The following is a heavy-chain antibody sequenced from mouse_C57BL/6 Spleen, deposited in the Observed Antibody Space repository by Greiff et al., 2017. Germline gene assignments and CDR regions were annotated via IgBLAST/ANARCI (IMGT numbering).Heavy chain of an antibody. Sequence: VRLQQSGAELVRPGASVKLSCTASGFNIKDDYMHWVKQRPEQGLEWIGWIDPENGDTEYASKFQGKATITADTSSNTAYLQLSSLTSEDTAVYYCTTGSIYAMDDWGQGTSVTVAS. D-gene: IGHD2-10*02. V-gene: IGHV14-4*01. CDR1: GFNIKDDY. J-gene: IGHJ4*01. CDR3: TTGSIYAMDD. CDR2: IDPENGDT.